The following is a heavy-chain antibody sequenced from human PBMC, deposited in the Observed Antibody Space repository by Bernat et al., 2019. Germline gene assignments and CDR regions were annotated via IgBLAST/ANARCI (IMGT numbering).Heavy chain of an antibody. CDR3: AKDRGYIWFDP. CDR2: ISYDGSNK. CDR1: GFTFSSYG. D-gene: IGHD6-13*01. V-gene: IGHV3-30*18. J-gene: IGHJ5*02. Sequence: QVQLVESGGGVVQPGRSLRLSCAASGFTFSSYGMHWVRQAPGKGLEWVAVISYDGSNKYYADSVKGRFTISRDNSKNTLYLQMNSLRAEDTAVYYCAKDRGYIWFDPWGQGTLVTVSS.